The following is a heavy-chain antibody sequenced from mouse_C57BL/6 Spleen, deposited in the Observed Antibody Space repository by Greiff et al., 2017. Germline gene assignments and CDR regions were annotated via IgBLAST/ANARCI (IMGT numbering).Heavy chain of an antibody. CDR2: IDPNSGGT. J-gene: IGHJ3*01. D-gene: IGHD1-1*01. V-gene: IGHV1-72*01. CDR1: GYTFTSYW. CDR3: ASEDYYGSSLAY. Sequence: QVQLQQPGAELVKPGASVKLSCKASGYTFTSYWMHWVKQRPGRGLEWIGRIDPNSGGTKYNEKFKSKATLTVDKPSSTAYMQLSSLTSEDSAVYYCASEDYYGSSLAYWGQGTLVTVSA.